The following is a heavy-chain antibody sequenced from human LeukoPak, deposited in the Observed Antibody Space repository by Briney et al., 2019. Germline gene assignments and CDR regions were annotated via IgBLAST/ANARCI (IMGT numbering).Heavy chain of an antibody. D-gene: IGHD2-15*01. Sequence: SETLSLTCAVYGGSFSGYYWSWIRQPPGQGLEWIGEINHSGSTNYNPSLKSRVTISVDTSKKQFSLKLSSVIVADTAVYYCARGGLRSCSGGSCYSHYMDVWGKGTTVTVSS. J-gene: IGHJ6*03. CDR2: INHSGST. CDR3: ARGGLRSCSGGSCYSHYMDV. CDR1: GGSFSGYY. V-gene: IGHV4-34*01.